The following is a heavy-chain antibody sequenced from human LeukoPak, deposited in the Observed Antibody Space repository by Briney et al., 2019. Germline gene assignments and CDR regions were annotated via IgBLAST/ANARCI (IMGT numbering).Heavy chain of an antibody. CDR1: GGSISSYY. Sequence: SETLSLTCTVSGGSISSYYWTWIRQPAGKGLEWIGRISPSGSTKFNASLKSRVTMSLDTSKNQFSLKLSSVTAADTAMYYCTRDGGNARTPSLFDYWGQGTLVTVSS. CDR3: TRDGGNARTPSLFDY. D-gene: IGHD2-8*01. V-gene: IGHV4-4*07. CDR2: ISPSGST. J-gene: IGHJ4*02.